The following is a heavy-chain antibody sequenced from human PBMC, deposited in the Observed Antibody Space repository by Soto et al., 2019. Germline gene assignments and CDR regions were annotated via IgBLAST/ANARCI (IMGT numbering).Heavy chain of an antibody. V-gene: IGHV1-46*03. D-gene: IGHD2-2*01. Sequence: ASVKVSCKASGYTFTSYYMHWVRQAPGQGLEWMGIINPSGGSTSYAQKFQGRVTMTRDTSTSTVYMELSSLRSEDTAVYYCATSQVVPAASLISFFDYWGQGTLVTVSS. CDR2: INPSGGST. J-gene: IGHJ4*02. CDR3: ATSQVVPAASLISFFDY. CDR1: GYTFTSYY.